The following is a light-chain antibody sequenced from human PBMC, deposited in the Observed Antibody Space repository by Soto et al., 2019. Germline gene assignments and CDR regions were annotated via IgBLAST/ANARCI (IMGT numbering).Light chain of an antibody. J-gene: IGKJ2*01. Sequence: EIVMTQSPATLSVSPGERATLSCRASQSVSSNLAWYQQKPGQTPRLLIYGASTRATGVPARFGGSAAGTEFTLTISRLQSEYIAFCYCQQYDNWPSFGQGTMLEIK. CDR2: GAS. V-gene: IGKV3-15*01. CDR1: QSVSSN. CDR3: QQYDNWPS.